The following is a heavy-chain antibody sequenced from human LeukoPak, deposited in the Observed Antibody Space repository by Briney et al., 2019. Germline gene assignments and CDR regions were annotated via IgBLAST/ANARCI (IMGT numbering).Heavy chain of an antibody. Sequence: ASVKVSCKASGYTLTSYGISWVRQAPGQGLEWMGWISAYNGNTNYAQKLQGRVTMTTDTSTSTAYMELRSLRSDDTAVYYCARKGYCTNGACYTGGGYGMDVWGQGTTVTVSS. V-gene: IGHV1-18*01. CDR2: ISAYNGNT. CDR1: GYTLTSYG. J-gene: IGHJ6*02. D-gene: IGHD2-8*01. CDR3: ARKGYCTNGACYTGGGYGMDV.